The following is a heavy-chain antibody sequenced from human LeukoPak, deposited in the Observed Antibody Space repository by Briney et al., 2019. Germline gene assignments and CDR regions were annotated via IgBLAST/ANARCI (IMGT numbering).Heavy chain of an antibody. J-gene: IGHJ5*02. CDR2: IYSSGST. Sequence: PSETLSLTCNVSGGSIRGYYWSWIRQPPGKGLEWIGYIYSSGSTNYNPSLKSRVTMSVDTSKNQFSLNLSSVTAADTAVYYCARVLRSYYYGSGSLGDWFDPWGQGTLVTVSS. D-gene: IGHD3-10*01. CDR1: GGSIRGYY. CDR3: ARVLRSYYYGSGSLGDWFDP. V-gene: IGHV4-59*12.